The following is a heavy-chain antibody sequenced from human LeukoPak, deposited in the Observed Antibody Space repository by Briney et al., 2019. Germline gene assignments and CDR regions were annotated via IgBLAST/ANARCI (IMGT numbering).Heavy chain of an antibody. D-gene: IGHD2-2*01. CDR2: IIPILGIA. V-gene: IGHV1-69*04. CDR1: GGTFSSYA. Sequence: SVKVSCKASGGTFSSYAISWVRQAPGQGLEWMGRIIPILGIANYAQKFQGRVTITADKSTSTAYMELSSLRSEDTAVYYCASWLPAATSYYYYGMDVWGQGTTVTVSS. CDR3: ASWLPAATSYYYYGMDV. J-gene: IGHJ6*02.